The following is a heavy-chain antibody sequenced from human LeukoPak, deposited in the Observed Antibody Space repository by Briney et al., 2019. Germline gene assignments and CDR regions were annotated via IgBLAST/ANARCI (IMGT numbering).Heavy chain of an antibody. V-gene: IGHV3-23*01. CDR1: GLTFGTYA. J-gene: IGHJ4*02. D-gene: IGHD3-9*01. Sequence: GGSLRLSCAASGLTFGTYAMSWVRQAPGKGLEWVSTVSASGGRTYYADSVKGRFTISRDNSENTLSLQMYSLRAEDTAVYYCAKVNYDILTGYYSNFDYWGQGTLVTVSS. CDR3: AKVNYDILTGYYSNFDY. CDR2: VSASGGRT.